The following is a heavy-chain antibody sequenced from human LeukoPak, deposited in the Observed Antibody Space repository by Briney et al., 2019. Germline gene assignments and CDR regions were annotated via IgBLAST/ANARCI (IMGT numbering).Heavy chain of an antibody. V-gene: IGHV5-51*01. Sequence: GESLKISCKGSGYSFTSYWIGWVRQMPGKGLEWMGIIYPGDSDTRYSPSFQGQVTISADKSISTAYLQWSSLKASDTAMYYCARFSNWNDPPNNWFDPWGQGTLVTVSS. J-gene: IGHJ5*02. CDR1: GYSFTSYW. D-gene: IGHD1-1*01. CDR3: ARFSNWNDPPNNWFDP. CDR2: IYPGDSDT.